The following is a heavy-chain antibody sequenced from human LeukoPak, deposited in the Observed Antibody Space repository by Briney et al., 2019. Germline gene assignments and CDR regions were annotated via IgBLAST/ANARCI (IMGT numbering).Heavy chain of an antibody. J-gene: IGHJ4*02. D-gene: IGHD3-22*01. V-gene: IGHV1-18*01. Sequence: GASVKVSCKASGYTFTNYGISWVRQAPGQGLEWMGWISAYNGNTNYAQKLQGRVTMTTDTSTSTAYMELRSLRYDDTAVYYCARDLADYYDSSGYYYPPGYFDYWGQGTLVTVSS. CDR1: GYTFTNYG. CDR2: ISAYNGNT. CDR3: ARDLADYYDSSGYYYPPGYFDY.